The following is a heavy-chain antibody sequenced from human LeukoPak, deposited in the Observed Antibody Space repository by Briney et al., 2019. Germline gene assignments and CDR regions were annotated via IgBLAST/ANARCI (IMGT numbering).Heavy chain of an antibody. CDR1: GFTFSSYW. V-gene: IGHV3-7*03. CDR3: AREHDYGDYVTEYYFDY. CDR2: IKQDGSEK. Sequence: PGGSLRLSCAASGFTFSSYWMSWVRQAPGKGLEWVANIKQDGSEKYYVDSVKGRSTISRDNAKNSLYLQMNSLRAEDTAVYYCAREHDYGDYVTEYYFDYWGQGTLVTVSS. J-gene: IGHJ4*02. D-gene: IGHD4-17*01.